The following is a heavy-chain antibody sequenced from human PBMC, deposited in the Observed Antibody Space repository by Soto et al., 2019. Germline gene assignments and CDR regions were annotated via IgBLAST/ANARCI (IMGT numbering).Heavy chain of an antibody. D-gene: IGHD3-10*01. Sequence: SSETLSLTCTVSGGSISSYYWSWIRQPPGKGLEWIGYIYYSGSTNYNPSLKSRVTISVDTSKNQFSLKLNSVTAADTAVYYCARDGSERPATYWGQGILVTVSS. J-gene: IGHJ4*02. CDR2: IYYSGST. CDR1: GGSISSYY. CDR3: ARDGSERPATY. V-gene: IGHV4-59*01.